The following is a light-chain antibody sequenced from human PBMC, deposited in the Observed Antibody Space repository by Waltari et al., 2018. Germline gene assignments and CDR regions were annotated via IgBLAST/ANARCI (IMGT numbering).Light chain of an antibody. J-gene: IGLJ1*01. V-gene: IGLV3-21*01. Sequence: HLLTQPPSVSVAPGNTATIPCGGVDVGSYRVPRSQQKPGHAPFLVVFYDNDRPSGIPERFSGSNTGNTATLTISRVGAGDEADYYCQVWETTRGHQGVFGPGTKVTVL. CDR2: YDN. CDR3: QVWETTRGHQGV. CDR1: DVGSYR.